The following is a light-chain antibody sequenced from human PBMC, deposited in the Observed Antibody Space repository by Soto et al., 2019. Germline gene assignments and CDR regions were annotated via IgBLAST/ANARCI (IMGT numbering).Light chain of an antibody. CDR2: EVI. CDR1: SSDVGGYDY. CDR3: SSFTSSRTWV. Sequence: QSALTKPASVSGSPGQSSTISCTGSSSDVGGYDYVSWFQQHPGRAPKLLIYEVITRPSGVSTRFSGSKSANTASLSISGLQPEDEADFYCSSFTSSRTWVFGGGTKLTVL. V-gene: IGLV2-14*01. J-gene: IGLJ3*02.